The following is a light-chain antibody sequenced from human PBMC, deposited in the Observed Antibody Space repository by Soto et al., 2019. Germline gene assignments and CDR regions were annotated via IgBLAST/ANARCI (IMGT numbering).Light chain of an antibody. V-gene: IGLV4-69*01. CDR2: LNSDGSH. CDR1: SGHSSYA. Sequence: QAVVTQSPSASASLGASVKLTCTLSSGHSSYAIAWHQQQPEKGPRYLMKLNSDGSHSKWDGIPDRFSGSSSGAERSLTISSLQSEDEADYYCQTWGTGIQVFGGGTKVTVL. J-gene: IGLJ2*01. CDR3: QTWGTGIQV.